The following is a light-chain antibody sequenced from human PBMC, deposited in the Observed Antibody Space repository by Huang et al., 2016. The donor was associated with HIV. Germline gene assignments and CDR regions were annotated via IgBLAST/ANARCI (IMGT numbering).Light chain of an antibody. J-gene: IGKJ1*01. V-gene: IGKV3-11*01. CDR1: QSVSGY. CDR3: QQRSNWPRT. CDR2: DAS. Sequence: DIVLTLPPVTLSLSPGERATLSCKASQSVSGYLGWYQQKPGQAPRLLIYDASNRATGIPARFIGSGSGTDFTLTISSLEPEDFAVYYCQQRSNWPRTFGQGTKVEIK.